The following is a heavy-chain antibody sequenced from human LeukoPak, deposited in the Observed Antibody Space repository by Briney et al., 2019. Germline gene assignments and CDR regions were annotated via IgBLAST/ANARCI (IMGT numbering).Heavy chain of an antibody. Sequence: GGSLRLSCAASGFTFSSFAMSWVRQAPGKGLEWVSLIGSGGGTTYYADSVKGRFTISRDNSKNTLFLQISSLRAEDTAVNYCAKSLWAGRYYFDYWGQGTLVTVSS. CDR3: AKSLWAGRYYFDY. CDR1: GFTFSSFA. J-gene: IGHJ4*02. V-gene: IGHV3-23*01. CDR2: IGSGGGTT. D-gene: IGHD3/OR15-3a*01.